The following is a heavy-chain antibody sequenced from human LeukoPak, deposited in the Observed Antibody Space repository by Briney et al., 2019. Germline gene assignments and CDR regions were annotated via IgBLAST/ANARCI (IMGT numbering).Heavy chain of an antibody. D-gene: IGHD3-10*01. Sequence: SETLSLTCAVYGGSFSGYYWSWIRQPPGKGLEWIGEINHSGSTNYNPSLKSRVTISVDTSKNQFSLKLSSVTAADTAVYYCARQGGYYGPGWNFDPWGQGTLVTVSS. CDR3: ARQGGYYGPGWNFDP. CDR2: INHSGST. J-gene: IGHJ5*02. V-gene: IGHV4-34*01. CDR1: GGSFSGYY.